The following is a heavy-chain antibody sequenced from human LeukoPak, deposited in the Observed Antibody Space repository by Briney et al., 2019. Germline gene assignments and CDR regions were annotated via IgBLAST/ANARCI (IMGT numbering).Heavy chain of an antibody. D-gene: IGHD5-24*01. Sequence: SVKVSCKASGGTFSSYAISWVRQAPGQGLEWMGGIIPIFGTANYAQKFQGRVAITTDESTSTAYMELSSLRSEDTAVYYCCRSGPILKNGYNSDYWGQGSLVTVSS. CDR1: GGTFSSYA. J-gene: IGHJ4*02. CDR3: CRSGPILKNGYNSDY. V-gene: IGHV1-69*05. CDR2: IIPIFGTA.